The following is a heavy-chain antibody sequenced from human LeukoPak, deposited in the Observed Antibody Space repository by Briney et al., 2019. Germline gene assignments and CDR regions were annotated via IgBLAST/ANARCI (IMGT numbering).Heavy chain of an antibody. CDR3: ARPNDAFDI. J-gene: IGHJ3*02. CDR1: GGSISSYY. CDR2: IYYSGST. Sequence: SETLSLTCTVSGGSISSYYWSWIRQPPGKGLEWIGYIYYSGSTNYNPSLKSRVTISVDTSKNQFSLKLSSVTAADTAVYYCARPNDAFDIWGRGTMVTVSS. V-gene: IGHV4-59*01.